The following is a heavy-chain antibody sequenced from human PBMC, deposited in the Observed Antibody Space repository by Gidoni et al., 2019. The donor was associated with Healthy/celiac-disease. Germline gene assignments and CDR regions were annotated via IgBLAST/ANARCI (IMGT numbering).Heavy chain of an antibody. D-gene: IGHD6-13*01. J-gene: IGHJ5*02. CDR2: SNHSGRT. V-gene: IGHV4-34*01. Sequence: QVQLQQWGAGMLTPSETLSLTCAVFGGYFRGYYWCWIRQPPWKGLEWFGESNHSGRTNYNPSLKSRVTISVDTSKNQFSLKLSSVTAADTAVYYCARVRQQLVPRWFDPWGQGTLVTVSS. CDR1: GGYFRGYY. CDR3: ARVRQQLVPRWFDP.